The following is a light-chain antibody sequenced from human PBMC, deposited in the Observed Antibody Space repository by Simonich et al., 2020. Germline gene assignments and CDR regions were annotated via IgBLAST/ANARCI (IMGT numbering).Light chain of an antibody. V-gene: IGLV3-21*03. CDR2: DDS. J-gene: IGLJ2*01. CDR1: NIGSKS. Sequence: SYVLTQPPSVSVAPGKTARITCGGNNIGSKSVHWYQQKPGQAPVLVVYDDSDRPSGIPGRFSGSKSGNTASLTIAGRQAEDEADYYCCSYAGSSTLVFGGGTKLTVL. CDR3: CSYAGSSTLV.